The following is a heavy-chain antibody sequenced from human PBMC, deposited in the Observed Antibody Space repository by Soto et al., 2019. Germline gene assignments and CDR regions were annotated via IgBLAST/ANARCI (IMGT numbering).Heavy chain of an antibody. CDR2: ISVGGGNT. D-gene: IGHD6-19*01. CDR1: GFTFSRYA. J-gene: IGHJ4*01. CDR3: AELAGGSSGPFDY. V-gene: IGHV3-23*01. Sequence: EVQLLESGGGLVQPGGSLRLSCAASGFTFSRYAMNWVRQAPGKGLEWVSGISVGGGNTYYADSVKGRFTISRDNSQNTLHLQMNSPRAEDTAVYFCAELAGGSSGPFDYWGHGTLVTVSS.